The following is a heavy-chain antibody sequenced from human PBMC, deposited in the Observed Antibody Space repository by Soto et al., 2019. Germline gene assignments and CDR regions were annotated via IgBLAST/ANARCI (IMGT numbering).Heavy chain of an antibody. CDR1: GYSFTSYW. CDR3: ARSASGYSSSWYSENWFDP. J-gene: IGHJ5*02. CDR2: IYPGDSDT. V-gene: IGHV5-51*01. Sequence: PGESLKISRKGSGYSFTSYWIGWVRQMPGKGLDWMGIIYPGDSDTRYSPSFQGQVTISADKSISTAYLQWSSLKASDTAMYYCARSASGYSSSWYSENWFDPWGQGTLVTVSS. D-gene: IGHD6-13*01.